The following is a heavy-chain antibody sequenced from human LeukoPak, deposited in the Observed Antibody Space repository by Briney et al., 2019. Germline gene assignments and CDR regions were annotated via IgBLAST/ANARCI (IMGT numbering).Heavy chain of an antibody. CDR3: TTDLIRFLEWLFNY. D-gene: IGHD3-3*01. CDR1: GFTFSNAW. Sequence: GGSLRLSCAASGFTFSNAWMSWVRQAPGKGLERVGRIKSKTDGGTTDYAAPVKGRFTISRDDSKNTLYLQMNSLKTEDTAVYYCTTDLIRFLEWLFNYWGQGTLVTVSS. V-gene: IGHV3-15*01. CDR2: IKSKTDGGTT. J-gene: IGHJ4*02.